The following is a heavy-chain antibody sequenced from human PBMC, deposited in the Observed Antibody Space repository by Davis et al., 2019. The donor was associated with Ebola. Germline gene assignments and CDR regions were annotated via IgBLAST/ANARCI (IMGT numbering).Heavy chain of an antibody. D-gene: IGHD3-22*01. V-gene: IGHV3-30*03. CDR2: VSYDGNTE. CDR1: GFTFTNYG. CDR3: ARGGYYDSGGFKSRRKYYYGMDV. Sequence: GESLKISCAASGFTFTNYGMHWVRQAPGKGLEWVAVVSYDGNTEYYADSVKGRFTVSRDNAKNTLYLQMNSLRAEDTAVYYCARGGYYDSGGFKSRRKYYYGMDVWVQGTTVTVSS. J-gene: IGHJ6*02.